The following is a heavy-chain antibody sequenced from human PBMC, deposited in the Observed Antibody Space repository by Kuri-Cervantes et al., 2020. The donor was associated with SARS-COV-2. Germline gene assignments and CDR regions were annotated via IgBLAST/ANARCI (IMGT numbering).Heavy chain of an antibody. Sequence: ASVKVSCKASGYTFTGYYMHWVRQAPGQGLEWMGWINPNSGGTNYAQKFQGWVTMTRDTSISTAYMELSSLRSEDTAVYYCARDRYYDFWSGYHWLDPWGQGTLVTVSS. CDR3: ARDRYYDFWSGYHWLDP. V-gene: IGHV1-2*04. D-gene: IGHD3-3*01. CDR1: GYTFTGYY. CDR2: INPNSGGT. J-gene: IGHJ5*02.